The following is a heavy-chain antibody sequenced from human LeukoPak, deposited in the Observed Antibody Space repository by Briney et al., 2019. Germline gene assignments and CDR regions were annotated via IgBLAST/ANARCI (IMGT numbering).Heavy chain of an antibody. CDR2: IDYTAAT. CDR3: ATLYCATAGCRNWNLDV. V-gene: IGHV4-59*02. J-gene: IGHJ6*04. Sequence: SDTLSLTCKFIGRSVTFHSWTWLRQPPGKGVEWLGDIDYTAATKENTSLKSRVSLSLDVPKNEFSLRLTSVTEADTAVYFCATLYCATAGCRNWNLDVWGTGTMVSVSS. D-gene: IGHD2-8*01. CDR1: GRSVTFHS.